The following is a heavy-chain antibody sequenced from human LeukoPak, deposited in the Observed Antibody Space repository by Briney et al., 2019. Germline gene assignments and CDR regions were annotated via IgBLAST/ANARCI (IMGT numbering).Heavy chain of an antibody. J-gene: IGHJ4*02. CDR3: AGGDCSSTSCSFDY. V-gene: IGHV4-30-4*01. CDR1: GGPISSGDYY. CDR2: IYYSGST. Sequence: PSQTLSLTCTVSGGPISSGDYYWSWIRQPPGKGLEWIGYIYYSGSTYYNPSLKSRVTISVDTSKNQFSLKLSSVTAADTAVYYCAGGDCSSTSCSFDYWGQGTLVTVSS. D-gene: IGHD2-2*01.